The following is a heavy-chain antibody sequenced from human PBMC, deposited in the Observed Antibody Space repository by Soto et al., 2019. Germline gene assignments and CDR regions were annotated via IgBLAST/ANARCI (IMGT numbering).Heavy chain of an antibody. D-gene: IGHD3-10*01. Sequence: ASVKVSCKASGYTFTGYYMHWVRQAPGQGLEWMGWINPNSGGTNYAQKFQGRVTMTRDTSISTAYMELSRLRSDDTAVYYCARVLLRPSDYYGMDVWGQGTTVTVSS. CDR3: ARVLLRPSDYYGMDV. J-gene: IGHJ6*02. V-gene: IGHV1-2*02. CDR2: INPNSGGT. CDR1: GYTFTGYY.